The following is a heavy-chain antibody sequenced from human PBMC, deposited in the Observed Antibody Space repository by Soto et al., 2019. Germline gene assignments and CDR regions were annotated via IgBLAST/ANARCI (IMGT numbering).Heavy chain of an antibody. CDR2: IDPSDSYT. CDR3: VIHYPLVGANAVDY. D-gene: IGHD1-26*01. V-gene: IGHV5-10-1*01. Sequence: GESLKISCKGSGYSFTSYWISWVRQMPGKGLEWMGRIDPSDSYTNYSLSFQGHVTISADKSISTAYLQWSSLKASDTAMYYCVIHYPLVGANAVDYCGQGSLVTGSS. J-gene: IGHJ1*01. CDR1: GYSFTSYW.